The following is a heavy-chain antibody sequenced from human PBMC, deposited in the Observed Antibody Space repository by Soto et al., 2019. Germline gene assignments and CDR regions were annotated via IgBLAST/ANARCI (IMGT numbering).Heavy chain of an antibody. D-gene: IGHD2-2*01. CDR2: IWYDGSNK. J-gene: IGHJ6*02. Sequence: QVQLVESGGGVVQPGRSLRLSCAASGFTFSGYGMHWVRQAPGKGLEWVAVIWYDGSNKYYADSVKGRFTISRDNSKNTLYLQMNRLRAEDTAVYYCARGGHCSSTSCFDRRYYYYGMDVWGQGTTVTVSS. CDR1: GFTFSGYG. CDR3: ARGGHCSSTSCFDRRYYYYGMDV. V-gene: IGHV3-33*01.